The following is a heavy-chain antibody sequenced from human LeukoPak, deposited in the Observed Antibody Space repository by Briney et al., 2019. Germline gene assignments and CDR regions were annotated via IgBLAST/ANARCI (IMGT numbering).Heavy chain of an antibody. CDR1: GYTFTSYY. V-gene: IGHV1-2*02. J-gene: IGHJ4*02. CDR3: ARGTDGEMATTYFDY. D-gene: IGHD5-24*01. CDR2: INPNSGGT. Sequence: GASVKVSCKASGYTFTSYYMHWVRQAPGQGLEWMGWINPNSGGTNYAQKFQGRVTMTRDTSISTAYMELSRLRSDDTAVYYCARGTDGEMATTYFDYWGQGTLVTVSS.